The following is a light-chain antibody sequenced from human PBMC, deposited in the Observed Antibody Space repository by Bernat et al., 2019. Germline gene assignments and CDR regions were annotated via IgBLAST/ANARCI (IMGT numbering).Light chain of an antibody. V-gene: IGKV3-20*01. CDR2: GAS. CDR1: QSVSSSY. Sequence: EIVLTQSPGTLSLSPGERATLSCRASQSVSSSYLAWYQQKPGQAPRLLIYGASSMATGIPDRFSGSGSGTDFTLTVSRLEPEDFAVYYCQHYGSSSFTFGPGTKVDIK. CDR3: QHYGSSSFT. J-gene: IGKJ3*01.